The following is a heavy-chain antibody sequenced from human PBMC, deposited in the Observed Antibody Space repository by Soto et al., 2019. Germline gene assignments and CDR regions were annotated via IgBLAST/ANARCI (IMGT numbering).Heavy chain of an antibody. Sequence: ASVKVSCKASGGTFSSYAISWVRQAPGQGLEWMGGIIPIFGTANYAQKFQGRVTITADKSTSTAYMELSSLRSEDTAVYYCARRPHYDILTGYYAPFDYWGQGTLVTVSS. CDR2: IIPIFGTA. CDR3: ARRPHYDILTGYYAPFDY. D-gene: IGHD3-9*01. V-gene: IGHV1-69*06. J-gene: IGHJ4*02. CDR1: GGTFSSYA.